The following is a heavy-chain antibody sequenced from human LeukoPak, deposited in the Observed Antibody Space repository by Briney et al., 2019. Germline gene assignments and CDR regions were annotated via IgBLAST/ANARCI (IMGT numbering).Heavy chain of an antibody. V-gene: IGHV3-21*01. D-gene: IGHD3-3*01. CDR2: ISSSSSYI. J-gene: IGHJ4*02. Sequence: PGGSLRLSCAASGFTFSSYSMNWVRQAPGKGLEWVSSISSSSSYIYYADSVKGRFTISRDNAKNSLYLQMNSLRAEDTAVYYCARGSYDFWSGYWAQPEIGQIDYWGQGTLVTVSS. CDR1: GFTFSSYS. CDR3: ARGSYDFWSGYWAQPEIGQIDY.